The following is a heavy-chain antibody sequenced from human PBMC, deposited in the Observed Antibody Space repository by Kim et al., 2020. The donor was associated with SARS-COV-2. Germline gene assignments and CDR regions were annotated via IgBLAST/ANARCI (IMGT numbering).Heavy chain of an antibody. V-gene: IGHV4-34*01. Sequence: NYNPSLKSRVTISVDTSKNQFSLKLSSVTAADTAVYYCARVDYGDYKLDYWGQGTLVTVSS. J-gene: IGHJ4*02. CDR3: ARVDYGDYKLDY. D-gene: IGHD4-17*01.